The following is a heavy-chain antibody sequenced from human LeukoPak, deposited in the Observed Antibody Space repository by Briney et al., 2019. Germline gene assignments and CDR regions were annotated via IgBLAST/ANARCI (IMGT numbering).Heavy chain of an antibody. CDR2: IYYSGST. CDR1: GGSISSYY. J-gene: IGHJ4*02. CDR3: ARVATGIAVAIDY. Sequence: SETLSLTCTVSGGSISSYYWSWIRQPPGKGLEWIGYIYYSGSTNYNPSLKSRVTISVDTSKNQFSLKLSSVTAADTAVHYCARVATGIAVAIDYWGQGTLVTVSS. V-gene: IGHV4-59*01. D-gene: IGHD6-19*01.